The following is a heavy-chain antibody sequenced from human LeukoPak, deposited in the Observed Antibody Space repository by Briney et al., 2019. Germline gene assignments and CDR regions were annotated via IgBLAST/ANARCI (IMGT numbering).Heavy chain of an antibody. CDR3: TRQGRIAGDY. Sequence: GGSLRLSCAASGFTFSGSAMHWVRQASGKGLEWVGRIRSKANSYATAYAASVKGRFTISRDDSKNTAYLQMNSLKTEDTAVYYCTRQGRIAGDYWGQGTLVTVSS. CDR2: IRSKANSYAT. J-gene: IGHJ4*02. CDR1: GFTFSGSA. D-gene: IGHD6-13*01. V-gene: IGHV3-73*01.